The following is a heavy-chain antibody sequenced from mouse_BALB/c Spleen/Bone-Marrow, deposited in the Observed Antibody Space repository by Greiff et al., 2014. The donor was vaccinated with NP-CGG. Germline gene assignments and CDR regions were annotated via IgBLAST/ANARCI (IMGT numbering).Heavy chain of an antibody. CDR3: ASTAGTQYDYFAY. CDR2: ISSYSGNT. D-gene: IGHD1-2*01. CDR1: GYTFTGYA. Sequence: VKLQESGPELVRPGVSVKISCKGFGYTFTGYAIHWVKQSHAKTLEWIGVISSYSGNTNYNQKFKGRATMTVDKPSSTAYMELARLTSEDSAIYYCASTAGTQYDYFAYWGQGTTLTVSS. J-gene: IGHJ2*01. V-gene: IGHV1-67*01.